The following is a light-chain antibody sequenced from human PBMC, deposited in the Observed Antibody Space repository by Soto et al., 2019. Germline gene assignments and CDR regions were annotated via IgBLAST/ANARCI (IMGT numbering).Light chain of an antibody. Sequence: PPPLSAAEKWTVPTTSLASQSIGRWLAWYQQKPGKAPKVLIYDASTLKSGVPSRFSGSGSGTDFTLTISSLQPDDFATYYCQHYNSYSEAFGQGTKVDIK. CDR3: QHYNSYSEA. J-gene: IGKJ1*01. CDR1: QSIGRW. V-gene: IGKV1-5*01. CDR2: DAS.